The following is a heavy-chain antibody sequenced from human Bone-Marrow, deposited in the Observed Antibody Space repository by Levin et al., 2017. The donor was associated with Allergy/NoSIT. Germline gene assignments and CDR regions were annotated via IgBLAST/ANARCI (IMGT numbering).Heavy chain of an antibody. J-gene: IGHJ4*02. D-gene: IGHD3-10*01. Sequence: PGGSLRLSCAASGFDFSSYAMNWVRQAPGQGLEWVSGISTGGETPYYADSVKGRFAISRDNSKNTLSLEMNSLSPDDTAAYFCAKDLWRGRRLSPFDSWGQGTLVTVSS. CDR1: GFDFSSYA. V-gene: IGHV3-23*01. CDR2: ISTGGETP. CDR3: AKDLWRGRRLSPFDS.